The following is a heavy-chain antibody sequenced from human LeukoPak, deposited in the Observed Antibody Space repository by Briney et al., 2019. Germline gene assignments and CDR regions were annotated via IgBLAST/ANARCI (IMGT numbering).Heavy chain of an antibody. CDR3: AREVLGIAAAGGIFDY. V-gene: IGHV4-39*07. D-gene: IGHD6-13*01. CDR2: IYYSGST. J-gene: IGHJ4*02. CDR1: GGSISSSSYY. Sequence: PSETLSLTCTVSGGSISSSSYYWGWIRQPPGKGLEWTGSIYYSGSTYYNPSLKSRVTISVDTSKNQFSLKLSSVTAADTAVYYCAREVLGIAAAGGIFDYWGQGTLVTVSS.